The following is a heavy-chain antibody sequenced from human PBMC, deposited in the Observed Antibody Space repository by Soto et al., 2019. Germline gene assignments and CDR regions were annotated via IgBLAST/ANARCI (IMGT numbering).Heavy chain of an antibody. CDR1: GFTFSSYA. CDR2: ISYDGSNK. CDR3: ARRRGIVVVSNDAFDI. Sequence: ESGGGVVQPGRSLRLSCAASGFTFSSYAMHWVRQAPGKGLEWVAVISYDGSNKYYADSVKGRFTISRDNSKNTLYLQMNSLRAEDTAVYYCARRRGIVVVSNDAFDIWGQGTMVTVSS. D-gene: IGHD3-22*01. V-gene: IGHV3-30-3*01. J-gene: IGHJ3*02.